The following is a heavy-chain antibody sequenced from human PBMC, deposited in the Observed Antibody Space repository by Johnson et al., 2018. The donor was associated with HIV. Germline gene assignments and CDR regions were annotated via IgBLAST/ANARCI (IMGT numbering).Heavy chain of an antibody. CDR2: IYSGGST. D-gene: IGHD5-24*01. V-gene: IGHV3-53*01. CDR3: ARACRDGYTCDAFDI. J-gene: IGHJ3*02. Sequence: VQLVESGGNWIHPGGSLRLSCAASGFTVGGTYLSWVRQAPGKGLEWVSIIYSGGSTYYADSVKGRFTISRDNSKNTLYLQMNSLRAEDTAVYYCARACRDGYTCDAFDIWGQGTAVTVSS. CDR1: GFTVGGTY.